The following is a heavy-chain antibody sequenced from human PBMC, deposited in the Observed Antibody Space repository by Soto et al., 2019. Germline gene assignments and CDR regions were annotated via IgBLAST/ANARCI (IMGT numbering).Heavy chain of an antibody. CDR2: IIDSGGST. Sequence: GGSLRLSCAASGFTFSSCAMGWVRQAPGKGLEWVSDIIDSGGSTYYADSVKGRFTISRDNSKSTLNLQMNSLRAEDTALYYCAKGRSYYYCSGVDVWGQGTTVTVS. CDR3: AKGRSYYYCSGVDV. V-gene: IGHV3-23*01. CDR1: GFTFSSCA. J-gene: IGHJ6*02.